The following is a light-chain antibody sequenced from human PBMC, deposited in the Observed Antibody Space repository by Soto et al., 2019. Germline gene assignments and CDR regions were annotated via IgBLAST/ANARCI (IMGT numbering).Light chain of an antibody. V-gene: IGKV1-39*01. CDR1: QNIIFY. Sequence: EIQMTQSPSSLSASFGDRVTITCRAIQNIIFYLNWYQQKPGKAPKLLIYAASNLQSGVPSRFSGSGSGTDFTLTISSLKPEDFATYFCQQSYTTPVSSFGQGTKVDIK. CDR3: QQSYTTPVSS. CDR2: AAS. J-gene: IGKJ2*01.